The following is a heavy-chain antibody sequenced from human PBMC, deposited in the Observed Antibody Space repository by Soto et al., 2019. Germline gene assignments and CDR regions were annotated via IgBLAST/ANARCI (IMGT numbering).Heavy chain of an antibody. V-gene: IGHV1-69*04. CDR2: VIPILGMA. Sequence: GASVKVSCKASGGTFSSYSFSWVRQAPGQGLEWMGRVIPILGMANYAQKFQGRVTITADKSTSTVYMELSSLRSEDTAVYYYAGGGAVVVPGAVDRHNWFDPWGQGTLVTVSS. D-gene: IGHD2-2*01. J-gene: IGHJ5*02. CDR3: AGGGAVVVPGAVDRHNWFDP. CDR1: GGTFSSYS.